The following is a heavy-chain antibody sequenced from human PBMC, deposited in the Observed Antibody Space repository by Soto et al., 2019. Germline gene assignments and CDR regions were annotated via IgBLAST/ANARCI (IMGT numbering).Heavy chain of an antibody. CDR2: IYHSGST. V-gene: IGHV4-4*02. D-gene: IGHD3-10*01. Sequence: QVQLQESGPGLVKPSGTLSLTCAVSGGSISGINWWYWVRQPPGKGMEWIGEIYHSGSTHYNPSLKSRVTMSGDNSKNQFSLNLNSVTAADTAVYYCARFGGGINVWGQGTTVTVSS. CDR1: GGSISGINW. J-gene: IGHJ6*02. CDR3: ARFGGGINV.